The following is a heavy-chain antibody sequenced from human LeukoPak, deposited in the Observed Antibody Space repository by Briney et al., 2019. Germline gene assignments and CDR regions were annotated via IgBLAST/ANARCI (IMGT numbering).Heavy chain of an antibody. CDR1: GYTFTSYG. J-gene: IGHJ4*02. Sequence: ASVKVSCKASGYTFTSYGISWVRQAPGQGLEWMGWISAYNGNTNYAQKLQGRVTMTTDTSTSTAYMELRSLRSDDTAVYYCARGSFMDFWSGPDYYFDYWGQGTLVTVSS. CDR3: ARGSFMDFWSGPDYYFDY. CDR2: ISAYNGNT. D-gene: IGHD3-3*01. V-gene: IGHV1-18*01.